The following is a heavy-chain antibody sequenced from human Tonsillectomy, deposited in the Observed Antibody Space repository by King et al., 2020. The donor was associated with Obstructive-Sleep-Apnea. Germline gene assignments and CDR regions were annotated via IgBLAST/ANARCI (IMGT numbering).Heavy chain of an antibody. V-gene: IGHV3-30-3*01. Sequence: VQLVESGGGVVQPGRSLRLSCAASEFTFSSYAMHWVRQAPGKGLEWLAVISYDGSTKYYADSVKGRLTISRSNSKNTRYLQMSSLRAEDPAVYYCASGVWGPCDRGEYINTDDDDYGMDVWGQGKTVTVSS. CDR1: EFTFSSYA. J-gene: IGHJ6*02. D-gene: IGHD7-27*01. CDR3: ASGVWGPCDRGEYINTDDDDYGMDV. CDR2: ISYDGSTK.